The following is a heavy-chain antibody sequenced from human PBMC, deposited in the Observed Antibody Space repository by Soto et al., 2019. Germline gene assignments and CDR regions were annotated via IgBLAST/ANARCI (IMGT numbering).Heavy chain of an antibody. V-gene: IGHV3-33*01. CDR1: GFTFSSYG. D-gene: IGHD2-15*01. CDR3: ARDLGYCSGGSCYGVPDY. Sequence: QVQLVESGGGVVQPGRSLRLSCAASGFTFSSYGMHWVRQAPGKGLEWVAVIWYDGSNKYYADSVKGRFTIARDNSKNTMYLQMNSLRAEDTAVDYCARDLGYCSGGSCYGVPDYWGQGTLVTVSS. J-gene: IGHJ4*02. CDR2: IWYDGSNK.